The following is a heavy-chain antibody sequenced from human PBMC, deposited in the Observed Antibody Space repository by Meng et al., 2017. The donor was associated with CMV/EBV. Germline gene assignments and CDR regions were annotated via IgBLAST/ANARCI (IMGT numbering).Heavy chain of an antibody. J-gene: IGHJ4*02. CDR1: GGSFSGYY. Sequence: VQPHQWGAGLVKPSETLALPCAVYGGSFSGYYWSWIRQPPGKGLEWIGEINHSGSTNYNPSLKSRVTISVDTSKNQFSLKLSSVTAADTAVYYCARVWDSGWDYWGQGTLVTVSS. D-gene: IGHD3-22*01. CDR2: INHSGST. V-gene: IGHV4-34*01. CDR3: ARVWDSGWDY.